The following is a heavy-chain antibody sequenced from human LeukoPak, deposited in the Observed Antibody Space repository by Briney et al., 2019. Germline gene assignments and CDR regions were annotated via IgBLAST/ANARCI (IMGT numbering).Heavy chain of an antibody. D-gene: IGHD5-18*01. V-gene: IGHV4-59*01. J-gene: IGHJ4*02. CDR2: FYYSGST. Sequence: SETLSLTCTVSGGFISSYYWSWIRQPPGKGLEWIGYFYYSGSTNYNPSLKSRVTISVDTSKNQFSLKLSSVTAADAAVYYCAREAYTAMAHAFDYWGQGTLVTVSS. CDR3: AREAYTAMAHAFDY. CDR1: GGFISSYY.